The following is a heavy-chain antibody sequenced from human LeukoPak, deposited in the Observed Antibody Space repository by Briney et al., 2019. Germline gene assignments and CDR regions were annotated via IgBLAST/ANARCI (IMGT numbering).Heavy chain of an antibody. CDR3: ASGEDWFHP. Sequence: SETLSLTCTVPDGSISSSSYYWDWIRQPPGKGLEWIGSIHYSGSTYYNPSLKSRVTISLDTSKNQFSLKLSSVTAADTAVYYCASGEDWFHPWGQGTLVTVSS. V-gene: IGHV4-39*07. D-gene: IGHD3-10*01. J-gene: IGHJ5*02. CDR2: IHYSGST. CDR1: DGSISSSSYY.